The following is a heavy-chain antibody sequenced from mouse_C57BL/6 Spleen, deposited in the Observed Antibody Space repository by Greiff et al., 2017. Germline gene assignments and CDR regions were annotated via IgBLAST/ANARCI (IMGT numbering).Heavy chain of an antibody. D-gene: IGHD2-4*01. CDR2: IYPRSGNT. CDR1: GYTFTSYG. CDR3: AYDYDWGMDY. J-gene: IGHJ4*01. Sequence: QVQLVQSGAELARPGASVKLSCKASGYTFTSYGISWVKQRTGQGLEWIGEIYPRSGNTYYNEKFKGKATLTADKSSSTAYMELRSLTSEDSAVYSCAYDYDWGMDYWGQGTSVTVSS. V-gene: IGHV1-81*01.